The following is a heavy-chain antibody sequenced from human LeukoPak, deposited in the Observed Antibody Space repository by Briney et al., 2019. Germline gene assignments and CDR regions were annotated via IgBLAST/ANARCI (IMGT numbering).Heavy chain of an antibody. CDR3: ARTARIAAAGRPFDY. V-gene: IGHV4-34*01. D-gene: IGHD6-13*01. J-gene: IGHJ4*02. CDR1: GGSFSGYY. Sequence: SETLSLTCAVYGGSFSGYYWSWIRQPPGKGLEWIGEINHSGSTNYNPSLKSRVTISVDTSKNQFSLKLSSVTAADTAVYYCARTARIAAAGRPFDYWGQGTLVTVSS. CDR2: INHSGST.